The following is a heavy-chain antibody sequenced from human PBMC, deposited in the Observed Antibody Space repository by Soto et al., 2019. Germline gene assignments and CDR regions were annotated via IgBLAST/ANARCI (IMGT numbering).Heavy chain of an antibody. CDR1: GYTFTSYA. J-gene: IGHJ6*02. CDR2: INTNTGNP. D-gene: IGHD3-3*01. V-gene: IGHV7-4-1*01. CDR3: AREFTYDERIWGVWDFWSGYDGYYYYYGMDV. Sequence: GASVKVSCKASGYTFTSYAMNWVRQAPGQGLEWMGWINTNTGNPTYAQGFTGRFVFSLDTSVSTAYLQICSLKAEDPAVYYCAREFTYDERIWGVWDFWSGYDGYYYYYGMDVWGQGTTVTVSS.